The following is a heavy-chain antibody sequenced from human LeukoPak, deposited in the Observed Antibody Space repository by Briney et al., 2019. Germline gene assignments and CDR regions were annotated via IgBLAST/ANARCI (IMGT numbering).Heavy chain of an antibody. CDR1: GFIFSTYD. V-gene: IGHV3-30-3*01. CDR3: ARHFTTGSIDH. CDR2: LSREAGIA. J-gene: IGHJ4*02. D-gene: IGHD3-9*01. Sequence: PGGSLRLSCAASGFIFSTYDMLWLPQAPGKALEGLADLSREAGIAYHADSVKGRFTISRDNSKNTLYLQMNSLRADDTAVYYCARHFTTGSIDHWGQGNLVTVSS.